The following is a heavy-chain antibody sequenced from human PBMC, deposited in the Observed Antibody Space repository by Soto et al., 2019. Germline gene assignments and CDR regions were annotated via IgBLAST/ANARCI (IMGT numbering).Heavy chain of an antibody. V-gene: IGHV3-33*01. CDR2: IWYDGSNK. D-gene: IGHD6-13*01. CDR3: ARDLAAAGISNWFDP. Sequence: QVQLVESGGGVVQPGRSLRLSCAASGFTFSSYGMHWVRQAPGKGLEWVAVIWYDGSNKYYADSVKGRFTISRDNSKNTLYLQMYSLRAEDTAVYYCARDLAAAGISNWFDPWGQGTLVTVSS. CDR1: GFTFSSYG. J-gene: IGHJ5*02.